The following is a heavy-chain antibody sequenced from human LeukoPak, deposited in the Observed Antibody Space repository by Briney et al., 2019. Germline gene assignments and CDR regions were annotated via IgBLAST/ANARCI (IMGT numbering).Heavy chain of an antibody. V-gene: IGHV3-30*02. D-gene: IGHD3-10*01. J-gene: IGHJ4*02. Sequence: GGSLRLSCAASGFTFSSYGMHWVRQAPGKGLEWVAFIRYDGSNKYYADSVKGRFTISRDNSKNTLYLQMNSLRAEDAAVYYCAKRSGSYRSFDYWGQGTLVTVSS. CDR1: GFTFSSYG. CDR3: AKRSGSYRSFDY. CDR2: IRYDGSNK.